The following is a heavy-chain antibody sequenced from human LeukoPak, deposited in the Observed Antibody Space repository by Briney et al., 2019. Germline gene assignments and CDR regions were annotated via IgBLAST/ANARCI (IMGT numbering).Heavy chain of an antibody. CDR2: INHSGST. D-gene: IGHD3-9*01. CDR1: GGSISSYY. Sequence: SETLSLTCTVSGGSISSYYWSWIRQPPGKGLEWIGEINHSGSTNYNPSLKSRVTISVDTSKNQFSLKLSSVTAADTAVYYCVARPLYDILTGYQPFDYWGQGTLVTVSS. J-gene: IGHJ4*02. CDR3: VARPLYDILTGYQPFDY. V-gene: IGHV4-34*01.